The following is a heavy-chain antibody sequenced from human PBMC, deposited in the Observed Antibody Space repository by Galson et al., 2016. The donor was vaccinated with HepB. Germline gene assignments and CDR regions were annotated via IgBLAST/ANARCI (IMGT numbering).Heavy chain of an antibody. CDR2: ISAHIGNT. CDR1: GYTFKSFG. Sequence: SVKVSCKASGYTFKSFGISWVRQAPGQGLEWLGWISAHIGNTNYAQTLQGRVTMTTDAFTTTAYMELRSLRSDDTVVYYCAREGWYLDYWGQGTLVTVSS. V-gene: IGHV1-18*01. CDR3: AREGWYLDY. J-gene: IGHJ4*02. D-gene: IGHD2-15*01.